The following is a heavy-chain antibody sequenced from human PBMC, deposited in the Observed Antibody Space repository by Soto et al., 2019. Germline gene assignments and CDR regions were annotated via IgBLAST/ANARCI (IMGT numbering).Heavy chain of an antibody. D-gene: IGHD3-10*01. CDR1: GYTFTSYD. CDR3: ARVNSVGYGSTSYYYYYYMDV. J-gene: IGHJ6*03. Sequence: ASVKVSCKASGYTFTSYDINWVRQATGQGLEWMGWMNPNSGNTGYAQKFQGRVTMTRNTSISTAYMELSSLRSEDMAVYYCARVNSVGYGSTSYYYYYYMDVWGKGTTVTVSS. V-gene: IGHV1-8*01. CDR2: MNPNSGNT.